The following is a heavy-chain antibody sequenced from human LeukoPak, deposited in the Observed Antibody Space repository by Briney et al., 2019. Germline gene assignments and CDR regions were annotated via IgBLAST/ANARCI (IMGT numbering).Heavy chain of an antibody. CDR1: GYTFTSYG. Sequence: ASVKVSCKASGYTFTSYGISWVRQAPGQGLEWMGWINPNSGGTNYAQKFQGRVTMTRDTSISTAYMELSRLRSDDTAVYYCARAVYYGGNLYCFDYWGQGTLVTVS. J-gene: IGHJ4*02. CDR3: ARAVYYGGNLYCFDY. V-gene: IGHV1-2*02. D-gene: IGHD4-23*01. CDR2: INPNSGGT.